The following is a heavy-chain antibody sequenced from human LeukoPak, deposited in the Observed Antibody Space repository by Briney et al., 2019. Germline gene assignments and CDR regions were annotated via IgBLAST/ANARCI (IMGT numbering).Heavy chain of an antibody. CDR3: ARLHMITDNRFDP. Sequence: TLSLTCAVSGGSLSSGGYSWSWIRQPPGKGLEYIGYILHSGTTYYNPSLKTRVTMSVDRSKNQFSLRLNSVTAADTAVYYCARLHMITDNRFDPWGQGTLVTVSS. J-gene: IGHJ5*02. D-gene: IGHD3-16*01. V-gene: IGHV4-30-2*01. CDR1: GGSLSSGGYS. CDR2: ILHSGTT.